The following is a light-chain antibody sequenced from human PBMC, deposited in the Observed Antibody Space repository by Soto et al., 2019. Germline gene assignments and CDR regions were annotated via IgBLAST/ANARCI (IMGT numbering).Light chain of an antibody. Sequence: EIVMTQSPATLSVSPGGRATLSCRASQSVSSTLALYQQKPGQAPRLLIYGASTRATGFPARFSGSGSGTEFTLTISSLQSEDFAVYYCQQYKNWPLTFGGGTKVEIK. J-gene: IGKJ4*01. V-gene: IGKV3-15*01. CDR3: QQYKNWPLT. CDR1: QSVSST. CDR2: GAS.